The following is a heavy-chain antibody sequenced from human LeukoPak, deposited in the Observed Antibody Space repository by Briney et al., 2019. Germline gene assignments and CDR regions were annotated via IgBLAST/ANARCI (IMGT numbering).Heavy chain of an antibody. J-gene: IGHJ5*02. CDR1: GGSVSSSTYY. Sequence: SETLSLTCTVSGGSVSSSTYYWGWIRQPPGKGLEWIASIYYTGHNYYNPSLKSRVTVSVDTSKNHFSLNLNSVTAADTAVYYCARQQCNGGSCYSRAIWFDPWGQGTLVSVSS. CDR3: ARQQCNGGSCYSRAIWFDP. V-gene: IGHV4-39*01. D-gene: IGHD2-15*01. CDR2: IYYTGHN.